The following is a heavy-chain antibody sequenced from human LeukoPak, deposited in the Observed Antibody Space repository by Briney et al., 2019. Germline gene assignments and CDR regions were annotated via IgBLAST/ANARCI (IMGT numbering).Heavy chain of an antibody. D-gene: IGHD7-27*01. J-gene: IGHJ5*02. CDR3: ARERNTYGSDWGNWFDP. Sequence: PGGSLRLSCAASGFTFSSYWMHWVRQAPGKGLVWVSRIVSDGGGTTYADSVKGRFTISRDNAKNTLYLQMDSLRAEDTAVYYCARERNTYGSDWGNWFDPWGQGTLVTVSS. CDR2: IVSDGGGT. CDR1: GFTFSSYW. V-gene: IGHV3-74*01.